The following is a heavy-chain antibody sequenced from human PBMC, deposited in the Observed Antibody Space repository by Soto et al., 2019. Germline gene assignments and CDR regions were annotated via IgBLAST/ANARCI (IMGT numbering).Heavy chain of an antibody. D-gene: IGHD6-19*01. CDR1: GYTFTSYG. V-gene: IGHV1-18*01. J-gene: IGHJ5*02. Sequence: QVQLVQSGAEVKKPGASVKVSCKASGYTFTSYGISWVRQAPGQGLEWMGWIGAYNGNTNYAQKLQGRVTLTTDTSTSTAYMELRSLRSDDTAVYYCARDGSGLPTSSQNWFDPWGQGTLVTVSS. CDR2: IGAYNGNT. CDR3: ARDGSGLPTSSQNWFDP.